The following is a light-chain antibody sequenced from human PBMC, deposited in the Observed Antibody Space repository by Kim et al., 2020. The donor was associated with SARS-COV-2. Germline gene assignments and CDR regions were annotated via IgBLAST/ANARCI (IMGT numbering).Light chain of an antibody. CDR3: CSYTTSSTYV. CDR1: SSDICFYNY. V-gene: IGLV2-14*03. Sequence: GRSIPSSCTVSSSDICFYNYVSWYQHHPGKAPKLMIDDVSERPPGVSTRFSGSKSGNAASLTISGLQAEDEADYYCCSYTTSSTYVFGTGTKVTVL. J-gene: IGLJ1*01. CDR2: DVS.